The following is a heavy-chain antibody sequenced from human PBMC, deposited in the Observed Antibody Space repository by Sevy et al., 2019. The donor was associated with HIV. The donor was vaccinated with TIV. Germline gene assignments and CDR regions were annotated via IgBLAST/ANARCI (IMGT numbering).Heavy chain of an antibody. J-gene: IGHJ6*03. Sequence: VSVKVSCKASGYPFTSSDIYWVRQAAGQGLEWMGWMNPHSGKVGYAQQFQGRVTMTRDTSISTVFMELRSLRSEDTAIYYCARGGHPYYYYYMDVWGKGTTVTVSS. V-gene: IGHV1-8*01. CDR1: GYPFTSSD. CDR2: MNPHSGKV. CDR3: ARGGHPYYYYYMDV.